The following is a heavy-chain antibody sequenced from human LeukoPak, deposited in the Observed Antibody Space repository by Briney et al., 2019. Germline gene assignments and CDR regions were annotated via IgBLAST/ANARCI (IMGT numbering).Heavy chain of an antibody. V-gene: IGHV4-31*03. CDR1: GGSISSGGYY. J-gene: IGHJ4*02. CDR2: IYYSGST. CDR3: ARSRNYDYVWGSYPPPSY. D-gene: IGHD3-16*02. Sequence: SETLSLTCTVSGGSISSGGYYWSWIRQHPGKGLEWIGYIYYSGSTYYNPSLKSRVTISVDTSKNQFSLKLSSVTAADTAVYYCARSRNYDYVWGSYPPPSYWGQGTLVTVSS.